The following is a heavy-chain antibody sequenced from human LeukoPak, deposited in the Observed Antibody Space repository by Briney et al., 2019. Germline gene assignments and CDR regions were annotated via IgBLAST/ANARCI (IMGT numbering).Heavy chain of an antibody. J-gene: IGHJ4*02. CDR3: ARRRIRAGSSCIDY. Sequence: SETLSLTCAVYGGSFSGYYWSWIRQPPGKGLEWIGEINHSGSTNYNPSLKSRVTISVDTSKNQFSLKLSSVTAADTAVYYCARRRIRAGSSCIDYXXXGTLVTVSS. D-gene: IGHD6-13*01. V-gene: IGHV4-34*01. CDR2: INHSGST. CDR1: GGSFSGYY.